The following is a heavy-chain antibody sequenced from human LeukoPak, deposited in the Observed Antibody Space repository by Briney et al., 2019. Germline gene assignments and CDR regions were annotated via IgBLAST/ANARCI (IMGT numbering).Heavy chain of an antibody. D-gene: IGHD1-1*01. CDR1: GGSFSGYY. J-gene: IGHJ3*02. V-gene: IGHV4-34*01. Sequence: SETLSLTCAVYGGSFSGYYWSWIRQPPGKGLEWIGEINHSGSTNYKPSLKSRVTISVDTSKNQFSLKLSSVTAADTAVYYCARGGDWNEPNAFDIWGQGTMVTVSS. CDR2: INHSGST. CDR3: ARGGDWNEPNAFDI.